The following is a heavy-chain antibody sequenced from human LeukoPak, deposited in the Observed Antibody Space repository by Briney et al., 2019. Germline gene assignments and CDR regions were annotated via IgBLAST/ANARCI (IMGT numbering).Heavy chain of an antibody. D-gene: IGHD3-10*01. CDR3: AKGDFYGSGRDYYYYMDV. V-gene: IGHV3-23*01. J-gene: IGHJ6*03. CDR2: ISGSGGRT. CDR1: GFTFSRYG. Sequence: QPGRSLRLSCAASGFTFSRYGMSWVRQAPGKGLEWVSAISGSGGRTYYADSVKGRFTISRDNSKNTLYLQMNSLRAEDTAVYNCAKGDFYGSGRDYYYYMDVWGEGTTVTISS.